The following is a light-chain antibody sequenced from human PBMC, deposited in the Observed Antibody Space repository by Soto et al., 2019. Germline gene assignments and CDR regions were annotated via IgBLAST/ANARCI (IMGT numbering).Light chain of an antibody. V-gene: IGKV2-28*01. CDR1: QSLLHSNGYNY. J-gene: IGKJ2*01. CDR2: LGS. Sequence: DIVMTQSPLSLPVTPGEPASISCRSSQSLLHSNGYNYLDWYLQKPRQSPQLLIYLGSNRASGVPDRFRVSGSGTDFTLEISRVEAEDVGVYYCMQSLQAPYTFGQGTKLEIK. CDR3: MQSLQAPYT.